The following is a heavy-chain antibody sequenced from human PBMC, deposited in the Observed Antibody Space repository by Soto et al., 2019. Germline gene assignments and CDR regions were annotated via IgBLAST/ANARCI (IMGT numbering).Heavy chain of an antibody. J-gene: IGHJ4*02. V-gene: IGHV3-30-3*01. D-gene: IGHD3-16*01. Sequence: QVQLVESGGGVVQPGRSLRLSCAASGFTFSSYAMHWVRQAPGKGLEWVAVISYDGSNKYYADSVKGRFTISRDNSKNPAFLPMNRLGAGDPAVDYWAGGGGATDYWGQGTLVTVSS. CDR2: ISYDGSNK. CDR3: AGGGGATDY. CDR1: GFTFSSYA.